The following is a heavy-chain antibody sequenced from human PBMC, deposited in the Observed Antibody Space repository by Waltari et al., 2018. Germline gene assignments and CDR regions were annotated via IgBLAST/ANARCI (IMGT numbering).Heavy chain of an antibody. CDR2: IKQDGSEK. Sequence: EVQLVESGGGLVQPGGSLRLSCAASGFTFSSSWMSWGRQAPGKGLEWVANIKQDGSEKYYVDSVKGRFTISRDNAKNSLYLQMNSLRAEDTAVYYCTREPDYGDYLLDYWGQGTLVTVSS. D-gene: IGHD4-17*01. CDR1: GFTFSSSW. CDR3: TREPDYGDYLLDY. V-gene: IGHV3-7*01. J-gene: IGHJ4*02.